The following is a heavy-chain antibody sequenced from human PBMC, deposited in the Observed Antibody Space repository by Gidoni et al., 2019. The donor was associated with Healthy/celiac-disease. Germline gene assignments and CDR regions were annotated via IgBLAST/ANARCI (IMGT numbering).Heavy chain of an antibody. D-gene: IGHD3-22*01. Sequence: QAPGKGLEWVSSISSSSSYIYYADSVKGRFTISRDNAKNSLYLQMNSLRAEDTAVYYCERGGAQYYYDSSGYLQGPDYWGQGTLVTVSS. J-gene: IGHJ4*02. V-gene: IGHV3-21*01. CDR2: ISSSSSYI. CDR3: ERGGAQYYYDSSGYLQGPDY.